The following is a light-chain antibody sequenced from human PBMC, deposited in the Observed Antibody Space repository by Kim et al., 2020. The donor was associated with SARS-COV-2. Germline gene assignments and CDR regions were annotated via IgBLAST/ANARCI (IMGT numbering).Light chain of an antibody. J-gene: IGKJ2*01. CDR2: AAS. V-gene: IGKV1-12*01. CDR3: QQSNSLPRT. Sequence: SASVGDRVTITCRARQDISSWLAWYQQKPGKAPKVLIYAASSLRSGVPSRFSGSGSGTDFTLTISNLQPEDFATYYCQQSNSLPRTFGQGTKLEI. CDR1: QDISSW.